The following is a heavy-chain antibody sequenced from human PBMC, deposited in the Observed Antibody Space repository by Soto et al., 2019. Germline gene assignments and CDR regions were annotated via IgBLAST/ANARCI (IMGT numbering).Heavy chain of an antibody. CDR3: ARGPIVVVVAATANFDY. V-gene: IGHV4-34*01. D-gene: IGHD2-15*01. Sequence: SETLSLTCAVYGGSFSGYYWSWIRQPPGKGLEWIGEINHSGSTNYNPSLKSRVTISVDTSKNQFSLKLSSVTAADTAVYYCARGPIVVVVAATANFDYWGQGTLVTVSS. J-gene: IGHJ4*02. CDR1: GGSFSGYY. CDR2: INHSGST.